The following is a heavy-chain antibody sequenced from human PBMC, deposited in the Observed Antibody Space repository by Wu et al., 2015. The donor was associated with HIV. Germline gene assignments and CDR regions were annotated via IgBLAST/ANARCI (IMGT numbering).Heavy chain of an antibody. CDR2: IIPIFGTA. V-gene: IGHV1-69*05. J-gene: IGHJ3*02. D-gene: IGHD3-9*01. Sequence: QVQLVQSGAEVKKPGSSVKVSCKASGGTFSSYAISWVRQAPGQGLEWMGGIIPIFGTANYAQKFQGRVTITTDESTSTAYMELSSLRSEDTAVYYCARGTVYYDILTGYRSAHAFDIWGQGDNGHRLF. CDR3: ARGTVYYDILTGYRSAHAFDI. CDR1: GGTFSSYA.